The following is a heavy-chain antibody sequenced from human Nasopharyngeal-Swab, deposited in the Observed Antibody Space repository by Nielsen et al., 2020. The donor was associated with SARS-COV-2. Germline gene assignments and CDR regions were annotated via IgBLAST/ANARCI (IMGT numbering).Heavy chain of an antibody. CDR3: ARDYDILTGYYYYYYGMDV. D-gene: IGHD3-9*01. Sequence: WVRQAPGQGLEWMGWINTNTGNPTYAQGFTGRFVFSLDTSVSTAYPQISSLKAEDTAVYYCARDYDILTGYYYYYYGMDVWGQGTTVTVSS. J-gene: IGHJ6*02. V-gene: IGHV7-4-1*02. CDR2: INTNTGNP.